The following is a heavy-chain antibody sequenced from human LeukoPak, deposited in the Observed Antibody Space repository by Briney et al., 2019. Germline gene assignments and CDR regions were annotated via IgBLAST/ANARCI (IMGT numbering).Heavy chain of an antibody. Sequence: PGGSLRLSCTASGFTFGDYLMSWFRQAPGKGLEWIGFISGGTTEYAASVKGRFTISRDDPTSIAYLQMNSLTTEDTAVYYCSRGSGWLSAYWGQGTLVTVSS. CDR2: ISGGTT. CDR1: GFTFGDYL. V-gene: IGHV3-49*03. CDR3: SRGSGWLSAY. D-gene: IGHD6-19*01. J-gene: IGHJ4*02.